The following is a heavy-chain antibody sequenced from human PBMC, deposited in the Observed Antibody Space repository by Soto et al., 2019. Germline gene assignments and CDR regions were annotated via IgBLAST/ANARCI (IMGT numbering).Heavy chain of an antibody. V-gene: IGHV1-69*13. CDR3: ARVDVLLKLVADAFDI. J-gene: IGHJ3*02. CDR2: IIPIFGTA. Sequence: SVKVSCKASGGTFSSYAISWVRQAPGQGLEWMGGIIPIFGTANYAQKFQGRVTITADESTSTAYMELSSLRSEDTAVYYCARVDVLLKLVADAFDIWGQGTMVTVSS. D-gene: IGHD2-15*01. CDR1: GGTFSSYA.